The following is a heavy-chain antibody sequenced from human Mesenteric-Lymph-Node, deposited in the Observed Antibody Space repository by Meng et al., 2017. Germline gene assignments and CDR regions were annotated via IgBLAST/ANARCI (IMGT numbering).Heavy chain of an antibody. J-gene: IGHJ3*02. CDR3: ARARIHDAFDI. V-gene: IGHV3-33*01. CDR1: GFTFSSYG. D-gene: IGHD2-21*01. Sequence: GESLKISCAASGFTFSSYGMHWVRQAPGKGLEWVAVIWYDGSNKYYADPVKGRFTISRDNSKNTLYLQMNSLRAEDTAVYYCARARIHDAFDIWGQGTMVTVSS. CDR2: IWYDGSNK.